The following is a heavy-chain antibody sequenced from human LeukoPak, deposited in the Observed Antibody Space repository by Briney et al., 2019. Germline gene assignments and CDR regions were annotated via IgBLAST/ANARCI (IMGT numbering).Heavy chain of an antibody. CDR3: ARQHVSYCSTTSCSAGFVDS. Sequence: SETLSLTCTVSGGSISSYYWSWIRQPPGKGLEWIGSIYYSGSTYYNPSLKSRVTISVDTSKNQFSLKLSSVTAADTAVYYCARQHVSYCSTTSCSAGFVDSWGQGTLVTVSS. CDR1: GGSISSYY. V-gene: IGHV4-59*05. J-gene: IGHJ4*02. CDR2: IYYSGST. D-gene: IGHD2-2*01.